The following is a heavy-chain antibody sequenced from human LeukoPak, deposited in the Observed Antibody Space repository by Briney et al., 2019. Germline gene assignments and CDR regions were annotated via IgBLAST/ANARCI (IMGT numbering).Heavy chain of an antibody. V-gene: IGHV4-34*01. CDR2: INHSGST. Sequence: SETLSLTCGVNGGSLSGYYWIWIRQTPTQELEWIGEINHSGSTNYNPSLKSRVTISVDTSKNQFYLSLTSLTTADTAVYYCARRRWSSSSVIGYWGRGTRVTVSP. CDR1: GGSLSGYY. CDR3: ARRRWSSSSVIGY. D-gene: IGHD6-6*01. J-gene: IGHJ4*02.